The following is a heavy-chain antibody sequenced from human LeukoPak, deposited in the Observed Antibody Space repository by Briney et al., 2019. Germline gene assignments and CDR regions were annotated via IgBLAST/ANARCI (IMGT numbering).Heavy chain of an antibody. CDR1: GGSFSGYY. J-gene: IGHJ4*02. CDR2: INHSGST. V-gene: IGHV4-34*01. CDR3: ARAAVIVVVPAAMIGGALDY. Sequence: SETLSLTCAVYGGSFSGYYWSWIRQPPGKGLEWIGEINHSGSTNYNPSLKSRVTISVDTSKNQFSLKLSSVTAADTAVYYCARAAVIVVVPAAMIGGALDYWGQGTLVTVSS. D-gene: IGHD2-2*01.